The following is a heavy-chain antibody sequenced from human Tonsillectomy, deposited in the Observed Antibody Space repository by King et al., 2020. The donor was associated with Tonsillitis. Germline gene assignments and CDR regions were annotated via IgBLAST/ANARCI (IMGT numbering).Heavy chain of an antibody. V-gene: IGHV3-11*01. J-gene: IGHJ4*02. CDR3: ARDPYCSTTSCLAFDY. CDR2: ITRSGSNI. CDR1: GFTFSDYY. D-gene: IGHD2-2*01. Sequence: VQLVESGGGLVKPGGSLRLSCAASGFTFSDYYMSWIRQAPGKGLEWVSCITRSGSNIYYADSVKGRFTISRDNTKNSLYLQMNSLRAEDTAVYYCARDPYCSTTSCLAFDYWGQGTLVTVSS.